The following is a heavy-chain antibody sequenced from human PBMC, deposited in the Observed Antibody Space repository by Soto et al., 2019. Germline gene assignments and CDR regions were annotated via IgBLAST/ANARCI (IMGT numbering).Heavy chain of an antibody. D-gene: IGHD2-8*01. V-gene: IGHV3-30*18. CDR3: AKSPLYCTNGVCFVLDY. Sequence: QVQVVESGGDAVQPGRSLRLSCAASGFTFSNYGMHWVRQAPGKGLEWVAVISNDGSKQYYGDSVKGRFTISRDNSKRTVYLQMNSLRAEDTVVYFGAKSPLYCTNGVCFVLDYWGQGTLVTVSS. CDR1: GFTFSNYG. J-gene: IGHJ4*02. CDR2: ISNDGSKQ.